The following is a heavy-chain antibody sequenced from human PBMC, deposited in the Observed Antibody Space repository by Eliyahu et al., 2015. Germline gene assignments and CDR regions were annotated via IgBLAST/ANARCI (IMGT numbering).Heavy chain of an antibody. Sequence: QVQLVESGGGVVQPERSLRLSCAASGFPXRXXGMHWVRQAPGKGLEWVAVISYDGNNKYYADSVKGRFTISRDNSKNTLYLQMNSLRGEDTAVYYCAKGAGAVVAAALHLFDYWGQGTLVTVSS. CDR3: AKGAGAVVAAALHLFDY. CDR2: ISYDGNNK. D-gene: IGHD2-2*01. J-gene: IGHJ4*02. V-gene: IGHV3-30*18. CDR1: GFPXRXXG.